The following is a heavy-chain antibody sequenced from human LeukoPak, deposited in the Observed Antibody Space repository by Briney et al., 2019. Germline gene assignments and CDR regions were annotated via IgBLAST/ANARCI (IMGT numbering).Heavy chain of an antibody. CDR2: INPSGGST. CDR1: GYTFTSYY. J-gene: IGHJ1*01. V-gene: IGHV1-46*01. CDR3: AREESVEYFQH. D-gene: IGHD3-3*01. Sequence: GASVKVSCKASGYTFTSYYMHWVRQAPGQGLEWMGIINPSGGSTSYAQKFQGRVTMTRDMSTSTVYMELSSLRSEDTAVYYCAREESVEYFQHWGQGTLVTVSS.